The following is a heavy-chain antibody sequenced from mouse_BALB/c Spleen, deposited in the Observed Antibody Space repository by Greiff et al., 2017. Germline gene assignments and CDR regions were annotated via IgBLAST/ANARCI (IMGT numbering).Heavy chain of an antibody. CDR1: GFSLTSYD. V-gene: IGHV2-9-2*01. J-gene: IGHJ4*01. CDR3: VRAPYAMDY. Sequence: QVQLKQSGPGLVAPSQSLSITCTVSGFSLTSYDISWIRQPPGKGLEWLGVIWTGGGTNYNSAFMSRLSISKDNSKSQVFLKMNSLQTDDTAIYYCVRAPYAMDYWGQGTSVTVSS. CDR2: IWTGGGT.